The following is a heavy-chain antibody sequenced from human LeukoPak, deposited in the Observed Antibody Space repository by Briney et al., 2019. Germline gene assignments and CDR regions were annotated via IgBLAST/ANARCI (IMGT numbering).Heavy chain of an antibody. D-gene: IGHD3-3*01. CDR2: ISSSSSTI. V-gene: IGHV3-48*01. Sequence: PGGSLRLSCAASGFTFSSYSMNWVRQAPGKGLEWVSYISSSSSTIYYADSVKGRFTISRDNAKNSLYLQMNSLRAEDTAVYYCARDNQLRFLEGPPHLAMDVWGKGTTVTVSS. CDR1: GFTFSSYS. J-gene: IGHJ6*04. CDR3: ARDNQLRFLEGPPHLAMDV.